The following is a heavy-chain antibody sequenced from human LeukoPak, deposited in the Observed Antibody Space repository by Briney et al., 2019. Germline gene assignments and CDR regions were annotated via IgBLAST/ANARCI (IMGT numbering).Heavy chain of an antibody. CDR3: ARDHSMVRGVNWFDP. CDR2: IYYSGST. Sequence: SSETLSLTCTVSGGSISSYYWSWIRQPPGKGLEWIGYIYYSGSTNYNPSLKSRVTISVDTSKNQFSLKLSSVTAADTAVYYCARDHSMVRGVNWFDPWGQGTLVTVSS. D-gene: IGHD3-10*01. V-gene: IGHV4-59*01. J-gene: IGHJ5*02. CDR1: GGSISSYY.